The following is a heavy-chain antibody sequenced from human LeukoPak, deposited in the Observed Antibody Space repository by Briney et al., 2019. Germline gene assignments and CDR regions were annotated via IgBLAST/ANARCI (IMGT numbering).Heavy chain of an antibody. CDR2: LSGSGGST. D-gene: IGHD2-21*01. CDR1: GFTFTSYA. J-gene: IGHJ4*02. CDR3: VKDCGGGTCYSDY. Sequence: GGSLRLSCAASGFTFTSYAMSWVRQAPGKGLEWVSSLSGSGGSTYYADSVKGRFTVSRDDSKDTLYLQLSSLRAEDTAVYFCVKDCGGGTCYSDYWGQGTLVTVSS. V-gene: IGHV3-23*01.